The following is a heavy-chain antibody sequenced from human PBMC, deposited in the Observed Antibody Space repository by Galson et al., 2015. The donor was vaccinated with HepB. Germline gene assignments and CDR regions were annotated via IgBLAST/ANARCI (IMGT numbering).Heavy chain of an antibody. D-gene: IGHD6-13*01. V-gene: IGHV3-21*01. J-gene: IGHJ6*02. CDR1: GFAFSSYS. Sequence: SLRLSCAASGFAFSSYSMNWVRQAPGKGLEWVSSISSSSSYIYYADSVKGRFTISRDNAKNSLYLQMNSLRAEDTAVYYCARVKQQLVRYYYYGMDVWGQGTTVTVSS. CDR3: ARVKQQLVRYYYYGMDV. CDR2: ISSSSSYI.